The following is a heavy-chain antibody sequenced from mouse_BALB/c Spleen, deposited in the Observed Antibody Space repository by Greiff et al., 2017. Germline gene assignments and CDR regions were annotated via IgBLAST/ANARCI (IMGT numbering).Heavy chain of an antibody. D-gene: IGHD4-1*01. CDR1: GFTFSSFG. Sequence: EVQGVESGGGLVQPGGSRKLSCAASGFTFSSFGMHWVRQAPEKGLEWVAYISSGSSTIYYADTVKGRFTISRDNPKNTLFLQMTSLRSEDTAMYYCAREGSNWGPYFDYWGQGTTLTVSS. V-gene: IGHV5-17*02. J-gene: IGHJ2*01. CDR3: AREGSNWGPYFDY. CDR2: ISSGSSTI.